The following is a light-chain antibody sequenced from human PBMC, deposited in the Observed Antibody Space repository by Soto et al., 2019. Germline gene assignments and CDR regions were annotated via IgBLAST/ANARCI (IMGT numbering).Light chain of an antibody. CDR1: QSISSY. Sequence: DIQMTQSPSSLSASVGDRVTMTCRASQSISSYLNWYQQKPGKAPKLLIYAASSLQSGVPSRFSGSGSGTDFTLTISSLQPEDFATYYCQQGYSTPLTFGGGTMGDIK. J-gene: IGKJ4*01. CDR3: QQGYSTPLT. V-gene: IGKV1-39*01. CDR2: AAS.